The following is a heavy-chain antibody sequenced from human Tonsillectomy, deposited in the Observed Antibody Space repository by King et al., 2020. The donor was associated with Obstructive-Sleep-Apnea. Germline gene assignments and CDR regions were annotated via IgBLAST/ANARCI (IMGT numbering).Heavy chain of an antibody. CDR1: GFTFSSYA. D-gene: IGHD3-10*01. J-gene: IGHJ4*02. Sequence: QVQLVQSGGGVVQPGRSLRLSCAASGFTFSSYAMHWVRQAPGKGLEWVAVISYDGSNKYYADSVKGRFTISRDNSKNTLYLQMNSLRAEDTAVYYCARDYYGSVSSFGYFDYWGQGMLVTVSS. CDR2: ISYDGSNK. CDR3: ARDYYGSVSSFGYFDY. V-gene: IGHV3-30*04.